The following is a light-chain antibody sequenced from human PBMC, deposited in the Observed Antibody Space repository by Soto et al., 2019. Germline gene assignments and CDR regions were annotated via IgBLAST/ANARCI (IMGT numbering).Light chain of an antibody. Sequence: EVMMTQSPASLSVSPGERATIPCRASQSVPNNYLAWYLQKPGQAPRLLIYGASGRATGIPDRFSGSGSGTDFTLTISRLEPEEFAVYYCQQYGSSPLTFGGGTKVDI. CDR1: QSVPNNY. CDR2: GAS. J-gene: IGKJ4*01. CDR3: QQYGSSPLT. V-gene: IGKV3-20*01.